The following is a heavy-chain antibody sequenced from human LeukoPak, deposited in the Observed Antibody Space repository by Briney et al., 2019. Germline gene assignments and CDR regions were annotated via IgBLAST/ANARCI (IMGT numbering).Heavy chain of an antibody. Sequence: ASVKVSCKVSEYTLTELSMHWVRQAPGKGLEWMGGFDPEDGETIYAQKFQGRVTMTEDTSTDTAYMELSSLRSEDTAVYYCATDLRRGNYEWLVLRWGQGTLVTVSS. V-gene: IGHV1-24*01. CDR2: FDPEDGET. CDR1: EYTLTELS. CDR3: ATDLRRGNYEWLVLR. D-gene: IGHD6-19*01. J-gene: IGHJ4*02.